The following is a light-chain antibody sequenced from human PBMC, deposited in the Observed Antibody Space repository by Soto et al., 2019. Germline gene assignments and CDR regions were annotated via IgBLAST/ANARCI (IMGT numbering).Light chain of an antibody. J-gene: IGLJ1*01. CDR1: SSDVGGYNY. CDR2: DVS. CDR3: SSYTSSSTRLYV. V-gene: IGLV2-14*01. Sequence: QSALTQPASVSGSPGQSITISCTGTSSDVGGYNYVSWYQQHPGKAPKLMIYDVSNRPSGVSNRFSGSKSGNTASLTISGVRAEDEADYYCSSYTSSSTRLYVFGTGTKVTVL.